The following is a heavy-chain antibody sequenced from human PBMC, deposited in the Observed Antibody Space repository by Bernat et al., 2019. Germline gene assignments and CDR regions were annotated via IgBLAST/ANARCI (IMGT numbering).Heavy chain of an antibody. CDR2: IYHSGST. V-gene: IGHV4-38-2*01. CDR3: ATALLAYSSSSDAFDI. Sequence: QVQLQESGPGLVKPSETLSLTCAVSGYSISSGYYWGWIRQPPGKGLEWIGSIYHSGSTYYNPSLKSRVTISVDTSKNQFSLKLLSVTAADTAVYYCATALLAYSSSSDAFDIWGQGTMVTVSS. D-gene: IGHD6-6*01. J-gene: IGHJ3*02. CDR1: GYSISSGYY.